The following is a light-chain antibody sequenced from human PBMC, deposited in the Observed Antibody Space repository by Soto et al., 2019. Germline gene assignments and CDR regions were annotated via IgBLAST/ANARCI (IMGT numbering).Light chain of an antibody. CDR1: QSITNR. J-gene: IGKJ1*01. CDR2: DAL. V-gene: IGKV1-5*01. CDR3: QQYNDNWPT. Sequence: DIQMTQSPSTLSASVGDRVAITCRASQSITNRLAWYQLKPGKAPKVLIYDALNLESGVPSRFSGSGYGTEFTLTISSLQSEDFAFYYCQQYNDNWPTFGQGTKVDIK.